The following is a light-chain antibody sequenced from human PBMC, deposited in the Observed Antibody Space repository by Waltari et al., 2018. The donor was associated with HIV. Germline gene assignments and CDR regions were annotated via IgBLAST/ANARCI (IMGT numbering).Light chain of an antibody. CDR2: NNN. CDR1: SPHIGAGYD. V-gene: IGLV1-40*01. CDR3: QSYDNSLRTV. J-gene: IGLJ2*01. Sequence: QSILTQPPSVSGAPGQRVTISCTGSSPHIGAGYDVPWYQQFPDTAPHLLIFNNNNRPSGVPDRFSGSKSGTSASLAISGLQAEDEADYYCQSYDNSLRTVFGGGTTLTVL.